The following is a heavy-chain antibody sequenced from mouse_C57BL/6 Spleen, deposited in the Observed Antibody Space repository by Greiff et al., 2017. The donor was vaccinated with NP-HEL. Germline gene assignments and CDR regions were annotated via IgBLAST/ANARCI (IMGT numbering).Heavy chain of an antibody. J-gene: IGHJ4*01. CDR2: IDPSDSET. D-gene: IGHD2-4*01. V-gene: IGHV1-52*01. CDR3: ARSDRFYYDSIYYAMDY. CDR1: GYTFTSYW. Sequence: QVQLQQPGAELVRPGSSVKLSCKASGYTFTSYWMHWVKQRPIQGLEWIGNIDPSDSETHYNQKFKDKATLTVDKSSSTAYMQLSSLTSADSAVYYCARSDRFYYDSIYYAMDYWGQGTSVTVSS.